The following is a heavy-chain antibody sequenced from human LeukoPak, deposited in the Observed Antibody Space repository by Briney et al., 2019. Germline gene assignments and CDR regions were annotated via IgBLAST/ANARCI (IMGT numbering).Heavy chain of an antibody. Sequence: ASVKVSCKASGYTFTSYYMHWVRQAPGQRLEWMGWINAGNGNTKYSQEFQGRVTITRDTSASTAYMELSSLRSEDMAVYYCARAYQSHYYYYMDVWGKGTTVTVSS. J-gene: IGHJ6*03. CDR1: GYTFTSYY. V-gene: IGHV1-3*03. CDR3: ARAYQSHYYYYMDV. CDR2: INAGNGNT.